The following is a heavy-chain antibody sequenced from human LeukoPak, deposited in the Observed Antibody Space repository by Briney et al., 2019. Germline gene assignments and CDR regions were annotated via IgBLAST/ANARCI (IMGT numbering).Heavy chain of an antibody. CDR1: GFTFTNAW. CDR2: IKSRPDGGTT. CDR3: TTWTSH. Sequence: GGSLRLSCAASGFTFTNAWMSWVRQAPGKGLEWVGRIKSRPDGGTTDYAAPVKDRFTISRDYSKNTLYLQMNSLRTEDTAVYYCTTWTSHWGQGTLVTVSS. V-gene: IGHV3-15*01. D-gene: IGHD3/OR15-3a*01. J-gene: IGHJ4*02.